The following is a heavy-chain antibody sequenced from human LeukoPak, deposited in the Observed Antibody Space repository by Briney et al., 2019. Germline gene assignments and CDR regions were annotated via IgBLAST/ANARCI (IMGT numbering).Heavy chain of an antibody. CDR3: ARRVAVARRDAFDI. CDR1: VYTFTSYG. V-gene: IGHV1-18*01. CDR2: ITAYNGNT. Sequence: ASVKVSCKASVYTFTSYGISWVRQAPGQGREWMGWITAYNGNTHYAQKLQGRVTMSTDTTTGTAYMELRSLRSDNTAVYYCARRVAVARRDAFDIWGQGTMVTVSS. J-gene: IGHJ3*02. D-gene: IGHD6-19*01.